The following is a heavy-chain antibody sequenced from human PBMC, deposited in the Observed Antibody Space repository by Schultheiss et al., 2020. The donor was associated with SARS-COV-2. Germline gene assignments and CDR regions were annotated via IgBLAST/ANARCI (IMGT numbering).Heavy chain of an antibody. Sequence: GSLRLSCTVSGGSISSYYWSWIRQPPGKGLEWIGYIYYSGSTNYNPSLKSRVTISVDTSKYQFSLKLSSVTAADTAVYYCARSGPYYYGSGSYSYWGQGTLVTVSS. V-gene: IGHV4-59*01. J-gene: IGHJ4*02. CDR3: ARSGPYYYGSGSYSY. D-gene: IGHD3-10*01. CDR2: IYYSGST. CDR1: GGSISSYY.